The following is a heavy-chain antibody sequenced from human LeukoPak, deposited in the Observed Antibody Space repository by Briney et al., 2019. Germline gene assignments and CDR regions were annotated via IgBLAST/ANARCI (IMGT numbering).Heavy chain of an antibody. J-gene: IGHJ3*02. CDR1: GGSISSSNW. V-gene: IGHV4-4*02. CDR2: IYHSGNT. D-gene: IGHD1-26*01. CDR3: ALPGAAQGYAFDI. Sequence: SETLSLTCAVSGGSISSSNWWSWVRQPPGKGLEGIGEIYHSGNTIYNPSLKSRVTKSVDKPKNQVSRKLSSVTAADTAVYYCALPGAAQGYAFDIGGPGTRVTVSS.